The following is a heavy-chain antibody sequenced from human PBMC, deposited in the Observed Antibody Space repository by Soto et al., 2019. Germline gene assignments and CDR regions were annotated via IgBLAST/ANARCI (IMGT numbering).Heavy chain of an antibody. J-gene: IGHJ4*02. CDR3: ARTSSTANFEG. Sequence: QVQLVQSGAEVKKPGASVKVSCKTAGFNFFNYGYTWVRQAPGQGLEGVGCIRAFSGRKDYAPKFQGRVTLTADTSTSTAYRELGSLTSDDTAVYYCARTSSTANFEGWGQGTLVTVSS. D-gene: IGHD1-26*01. V-gene: IGHV1-18*01. CDR2: IRAFSGRK. CDR1: GFNFFNYG.